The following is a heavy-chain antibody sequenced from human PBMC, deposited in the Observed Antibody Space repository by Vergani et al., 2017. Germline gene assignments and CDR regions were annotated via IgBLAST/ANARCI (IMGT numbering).Heavy chain of an antibody. CDR2: ISGSGGST. CDR1: GFTFSSYS. CDR3: AKDQYCSTTSCYQDY. Sequence: EVQVLESGGGLVQPGGSLRLSCAASGFTFSSYSMNWVRQVPGKGLEWVSAISGSGGSTYYADSVKGRFTISRDNSKNTLSLQMNSLRVEDTAIYYCAKDQYCSTTSCYQDYWGQGTLVTVSS. D-gene: IGHD2-2*01. J-gene: IGHJ4*02. V-gene: IGHV3-23*01.